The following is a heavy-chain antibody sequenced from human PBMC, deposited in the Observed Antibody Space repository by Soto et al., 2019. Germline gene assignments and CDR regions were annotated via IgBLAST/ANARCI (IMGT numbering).Heavy chain of an antibody. CDR2: VSGSGGFT. J-gene: IGHJ4*02. Sequence: EVQLLESGGGLVQRGGSLRLSCAASGFTFSNQAMNWVRQAPGKGLEWVSSVSGSGGFTYYADSVKGRFTISRDNSKNTLYLQMNSLRAEDTAIYYCAKVGEEDYYDSSGYFDYWGQGTLVTVSS. D-gene: IGHD3-22*01. CDR1: GFTFSNQA. CDR3: AKVGEEDYYDSSGYFDY. V-gene: IGHV3-23*01.